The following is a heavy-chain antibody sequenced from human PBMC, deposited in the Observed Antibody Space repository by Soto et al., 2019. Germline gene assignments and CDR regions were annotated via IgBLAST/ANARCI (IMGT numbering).Heavy chain of an antibody. J-gene: IGHJ4*02. Sequence: ASVKVSCKASGGTFSSYAISWVRQAPGQGLEWMGGIIPIFGTANYAQKFQGRVTITADESTSTAYMELSSLRSEDTAVYYCARDQRPTMVRGVIITRSFDYWGQGTLVTVSS. D-gene: IGHD3-10*01. CDR2: IIPIFGTA. CDR3: ARDQRPTMVRGVIITRSFDY. CDR1: GGTFSSYA. V-gene: IGHV1-69*13.